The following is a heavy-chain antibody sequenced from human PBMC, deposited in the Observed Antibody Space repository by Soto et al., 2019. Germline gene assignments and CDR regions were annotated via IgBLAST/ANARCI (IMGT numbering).Heavy chain of an antibody. J-gene: IGHJ4*02. Sequence: GESLKISCKGSGYSFAGYWITWVRQKPGKGLEWMGRIDPSDSQTYYTPSFRGHVTISVTKSITTVFLQWSSLRAPDTAMYYCARQIYDSDTGPNFQYYFDSWGQGTPVTVSS. D-gene: IGHD3-22*01. CDR2: IDPSDSQT. V-gene: IGHV5-10-1*01. CDR3: ARQIYDSDTGPNFQYYFDS. CDR1: GYSFAGYW.